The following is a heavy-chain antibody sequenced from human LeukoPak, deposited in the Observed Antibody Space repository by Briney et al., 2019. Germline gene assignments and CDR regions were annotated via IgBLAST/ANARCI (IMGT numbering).Heavy chain of an antibody. CDR2: FYYTGYT. V-gene: IGHV4-59*01. CDR3: ARESYGIDS. CDR1: GGSISGYY. Sequence: SETLSLTCSVSGGSISGYYWSWIRQPPGKGLEWIGYFYYTGYTNYNPSLKSRVAISVDTSKNQFSLYLTSVTAADTVVYYCARESYGIDSWGQGTLVSVSS. D-gene: IGHD5-18*01. J-gene: IGHJ4*02.